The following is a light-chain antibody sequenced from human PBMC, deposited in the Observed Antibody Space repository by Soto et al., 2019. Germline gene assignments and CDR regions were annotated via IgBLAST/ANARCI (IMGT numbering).Light chain of an antibody. Sequence: IVVTQSPSKLTLSPVDRATLSCGAIQSRSSSQLAWDQQKHGQAPRLIIYGATSRTIGIPDRFSGSGSGTDFTLTISMLEPEDYAVYYCQQHGSSPPVTFGQGTKVDIK. CDR3: QQHGSSPPVT. V-gene: IGKV3-20*01. CDR1: QSRSSSQ. CDR2: GAT. J-gene: IGKJ1*01.